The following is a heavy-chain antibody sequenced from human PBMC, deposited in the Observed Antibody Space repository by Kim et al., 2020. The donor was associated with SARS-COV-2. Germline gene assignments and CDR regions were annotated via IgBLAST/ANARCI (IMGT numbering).Heavy chain of an antibody. D-gene: IGHD4-17*01. J-gene: IGHJ4*02. Sequence: STYYNPSLKSRVTISVDTSKNQFSLKLSSVTAADTAVYYCARRTTGFDYWGQGTLVTVSS. CDR3: ARRTTGFDY. V-gene: IGHV4-39*01. CDR2: ST.